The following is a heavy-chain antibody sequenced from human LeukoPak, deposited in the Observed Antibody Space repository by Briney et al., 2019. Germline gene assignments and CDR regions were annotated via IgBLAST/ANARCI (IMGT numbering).Heavy chain of an antibody. J-gene: IGHJ4*02. Sequence: SETLSLTCTVSGGSISSGGYYWSWIRQHPGKGLEWIGYIYYSGSTYYNPSLKSRVTISVDTSKNQFSLKLSSVTAADTAVYYCARGHGGNSRVWYYFDYWCQGTLVTVSS. CDR3: ARGHGGNSRVWYYFDY. V-gene: IGHV4-31*03. D-gene: IGHD4-23*01. CDR1: GGSISSGGYY. CDR2: IYYSGST.